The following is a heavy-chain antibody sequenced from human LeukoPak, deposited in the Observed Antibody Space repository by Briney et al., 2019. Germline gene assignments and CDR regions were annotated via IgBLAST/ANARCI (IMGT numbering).Heavy chain of an antibody. J-gene: IGHJ4*02. V-gene: IGHV3-72*01. Sequence: GGSLRLSCAASGFTFSDHYVDWVRQAPGKGLEWVGRSRNKASSYTTEYAASVKGRFTISRDDSKGIAYLQMNSLQTEDTAVYYCTTLMSGRPDDWGQGTLVTVSS. D-gene: IGHD6-6*01. CDR3: TTLMSGRPDD. CDR1: GFTFSDHY. CDR2: SRNKASSYTT.